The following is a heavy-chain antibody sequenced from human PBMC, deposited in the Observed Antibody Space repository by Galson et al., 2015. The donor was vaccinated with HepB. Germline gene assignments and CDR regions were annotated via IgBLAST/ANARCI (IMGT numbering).Heavy chain of an antibody. CDR2: MNTNTGKP. CDR3: ARSPLRFLDCLPYYDYYYMDL. CDR1: GYTFTDYV. V-gene: IGHV7-4-1*02. J-gene: IGHJ6*03. Sequence: SVKVSCKASGYTFTDYVVNWVRQAPGQGLEWMGWMNTNTGKPTYAPGFAGRFVFSLDTSVTTAYLQISSLETDDTAVYYFARSPLRFLDCLPYYDYYYMDLWGEGTTVTVSS. D-gene: IGHD3-3*01.